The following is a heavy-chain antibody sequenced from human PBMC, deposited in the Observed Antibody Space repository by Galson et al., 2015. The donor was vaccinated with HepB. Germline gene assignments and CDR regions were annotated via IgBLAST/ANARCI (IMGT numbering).Heavy chain of an antibody. CDR2: FDPEDGET. Sequence: SVKVSCKASGYTFTSYYMHWVRQAPGQGLEWMGGFDPEDGETIYAQKFQGRVTMTEDTSTDTAYMELSSLRSEDTAVYYCATDGGSIAARRKVYYYYYGMDVWGQGTTVTVSS. V-gene: IGHV1-24*01. CDR3: ATDGGSIAARRKVYYYYYGMDV. J-gene: IGHJ6*02. CDR1: GYTFTSYY. D-gene: IGHD6-6*01.